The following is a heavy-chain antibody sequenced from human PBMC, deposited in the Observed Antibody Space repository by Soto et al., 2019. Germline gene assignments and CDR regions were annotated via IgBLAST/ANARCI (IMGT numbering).Heavy chain of an antibody. V-gene: IGHV3-21*01. J-gene: IGHJ3*02. CDR1: GFTLSSYS. Sequence: PGGSLRLSCAASGFTLSSYSMNWVRQAPGKGLEWVSSISRSAGNTYYADSVKGRFTISRDNAKNSMYLQMNSLRAEDTAVYYCARDQVPGLDAFDIWGQGTMVTVS. CDR2: ISRSAGNT. CDR3: ARDQVPGLDAFDI.